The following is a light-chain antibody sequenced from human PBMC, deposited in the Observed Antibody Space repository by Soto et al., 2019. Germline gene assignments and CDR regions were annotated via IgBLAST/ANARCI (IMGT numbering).Light chain of an antibody. Sequence: EIVLIQSPATLSLSTGERATLSCRASQSVSSYLAWYQQKPGQAPRLLIYDASNRATGIPARFSGSVSGTDFTLTISSLEPEDFAVYYCQQRSNWPITFGQGTRWRL. V-gene: IGKV3-11*01. CDR3: QQRSNWPIT. CDR2: DAS. CDR1: QSVSSY. J-gene: IGKJ5*01.